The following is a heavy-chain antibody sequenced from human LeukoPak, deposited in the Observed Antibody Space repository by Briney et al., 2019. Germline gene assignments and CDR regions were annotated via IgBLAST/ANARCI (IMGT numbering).Heavy chain of an antibody. Sequence: KASETLSLTCAVYGGSFSGYYWSWIRQPPGKGLEWIGEINHSGSTNYNPSLKSRVTISVDTSKNQFSLKLSSVTAADTAVYYRARWIQRPGYFDYWGQGTLVTVSS. CDR2: INHSGST. CDR1: GGSFSGYY. J-gene: IGHJ4*02. CDR3: ARWIQRPGYFDY. V-gene: IGHV4-34*01. D-gene: IGHD5-18*01.